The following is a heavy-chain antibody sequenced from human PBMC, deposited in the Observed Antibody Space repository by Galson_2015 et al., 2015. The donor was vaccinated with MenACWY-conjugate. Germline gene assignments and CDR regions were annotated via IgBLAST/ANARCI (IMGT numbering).Heavy chain of an antibody. D-gene: IGHD5-12*01. J-gene: IGHJ4*02. Sequence: QSGAEVTKPGESLKISCTGSGYTFSDYWIGWVRQMPGKGLECMGIIYPGGSETRYSPSFQGQVTISGDKSISTAYLQWSSLKASDTAIYYCARHRRVSGYYYFDYWGQGTLVTVSS. CDR1: GYTFSDYW. CDR3: ARHRRVSGYYYFDY. CDR2: IYPGGSET. V-gene: IGHV5-51*01.